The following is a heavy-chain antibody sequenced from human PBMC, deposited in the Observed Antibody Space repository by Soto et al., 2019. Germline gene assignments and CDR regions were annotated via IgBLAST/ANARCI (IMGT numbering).Heavy chain of an antibody. Sequence: QVQLQESGPRLVKPSQTLSLTCTISGGSISSDNHYWTWIRQHPGKGLEWIGFVYHSGSTHYNPSLKSRVSISIDTSKNQFSLNFSSVTAADTAVYFCARDGGAFDIWGQGTLVTVSS. CDR3: ARDGGAFDI. CDR2: VYHSGST. V-gene: IGHV4-31*03. D-gene: IGHD3-3*01. CDR1: GGSISSDNHY. J-gene: IGHJ3*02.